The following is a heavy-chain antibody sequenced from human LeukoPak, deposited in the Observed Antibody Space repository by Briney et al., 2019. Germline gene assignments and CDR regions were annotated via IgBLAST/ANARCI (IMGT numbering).Heavy chain of an antibody. CDR3: ARDSAVTMDYYYYMDV. Sequence: ASVKVSCKASGYTFTNYGISWVRPAPGQGLEWMGWISAYNGDTNYAQKFQGRVTMTTDTSTSTAYMELSSLRSEDTAVYYCARDSAVTMDYYYYMDVWGKGTTVTISS. CDR2: ISAYNGDT. D-gene: IGHD3-10*01. V-gene: IGHV1-18*01. J-gene: IGHJ6*03. CDR1: GYTFTNYG.